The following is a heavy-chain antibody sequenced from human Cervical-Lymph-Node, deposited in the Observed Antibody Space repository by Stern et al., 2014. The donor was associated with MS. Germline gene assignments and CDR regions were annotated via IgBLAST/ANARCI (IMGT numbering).Heavy chain of an antibody. V-gene: IGHV1-69*01. CDR1: GGTFSSYA. Sequence: QMQLVQSGAEVQKPGSSVKVSCKASGGTFSSYAIRWVRQAPGQGLEGVGGVLPILGTANYAQKFQGRVTITADESTSTAYMELSSLRSEDTAVYYCAREQQLTFDYWGQGTLVTVSS. D-gene: IGHD6-13*01. CDR3: AREQQLTFDY. J-gene: IGHJ4*02. CDR2: VLPILGTA.